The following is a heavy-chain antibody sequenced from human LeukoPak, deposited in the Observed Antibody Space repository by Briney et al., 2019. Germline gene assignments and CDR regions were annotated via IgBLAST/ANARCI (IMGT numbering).Heavy chain of an antibody. CDR2: IYTSGST. Sequence: PSETLSLTCTVSGGSISSGSYYWSWIRQPAGKGLEWIGRIYTSGSTNYNPSLKSRVTISVDTSKNQFSLKLSSVTAADTAVYYCARAPKYLEWLGNWFDPWGQGTLVTVSS. V-gene: IGHV4-61*02. J-gene: IGHJ5*02. CDR3: ARAPKYLEWLGNWFDP. CDR1: GGSISSGSYY. D-gene: IGHD3-3*01.